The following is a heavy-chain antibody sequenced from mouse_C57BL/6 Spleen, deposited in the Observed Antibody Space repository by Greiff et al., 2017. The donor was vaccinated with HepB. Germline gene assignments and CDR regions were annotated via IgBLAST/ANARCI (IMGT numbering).Heavy chain of an antibody. Sequence: DVHLVESGGGLVQPGGSLSLSCAASGFTFTDYYMSWVRQPPGKALEWLGFIRNKANGYTTEYSASVKGRFTISRDNSQSILYLQMNALRAEDSATYYCAGYRLGQGYARDYWGQGTSVTVSS. CDR1: GFTFTDYY. D-gene: IGHD3-3*01. V-gene: IGHV7-3*01. J-gene: IGHJ4*01. CDR2: IRNKANGYTT. CDR3: AGYRLGQGYARDY.